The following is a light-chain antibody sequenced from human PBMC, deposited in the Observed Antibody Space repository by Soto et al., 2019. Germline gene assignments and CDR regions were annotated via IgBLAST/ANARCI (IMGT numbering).Light chain of an antibody. CDR2: EVA. Sequence: QSVLTQPASLSVSPGQSITISFTGTDSDIGDNNYVSWYQQYPGRAPKLMIYEVANGPSGVSDRFSGSKSGNTASLTILGLQAEDEADYYCRAYSVTNTLGVFGGGTKVTVL. CDR1: DSDIGDNNY. V-gene: IGLV2-14*01. J-gene: IGLJ3*02. CDR3: RAYSVTNTLGV.